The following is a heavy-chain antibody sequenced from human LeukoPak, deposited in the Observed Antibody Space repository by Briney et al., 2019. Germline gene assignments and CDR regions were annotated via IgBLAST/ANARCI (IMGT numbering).Heavy chain of an antibody. D-gene: IGHD2-2*01. V-gene: IGHV4-59*08. CDR3: AGLKSVVVPTDTLALGGWFDP. CDR2: ISYSGST. Sequence: SETLSLTCTVSGGSISSYYWSWIRQPPGKGLERIGYISYSGSTNYNPSLKSRVTISVDTSKNQFSLKLKSVTAADTAVYFCAGLKSVVVPTDTLALGGWFDPWGQGTLVTVSS. CDR1: GGSISSYY. J-gene: IGHJ5*02.